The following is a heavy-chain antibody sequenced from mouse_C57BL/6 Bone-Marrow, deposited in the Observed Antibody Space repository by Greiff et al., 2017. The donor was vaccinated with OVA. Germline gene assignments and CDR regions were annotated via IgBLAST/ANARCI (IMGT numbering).Heavy chain of an antibody. Sequence: EVQLQQSGPELVKPGASVKISCKASGYTFTDYYMNWVKQSHGKSLEWIGDINPNNGGTSYNQKFKGKATLTVDKSSSTAYMELRSLTSEDSAVYYCARIGSSGYRFAYWGQGTLVTVSA. CDR3: ARIGSSGYRFAY. CDR2: INPNNGGT. CDR1: GYTFTDYY. V-gene: IGHV1-26*01. D-gene: IGHD3-2*02. J-gene: IGHJ3*01.